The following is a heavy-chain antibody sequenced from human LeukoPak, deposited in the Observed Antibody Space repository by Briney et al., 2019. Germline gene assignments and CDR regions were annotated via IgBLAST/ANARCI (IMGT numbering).Heavy chain of an antibody. CDR2: ISYDGSNK. J-gene: IGHJ4*02. CDR3: AKGYYDSSGFDY. CDR1: GFTFSSYS. Sequence: GGSLRLSCAASGFTFSSYSMNWVRQAPGKGLEWVAVISYDGSNKYYADSVKGRFTISRDNSKNTLYLQMNSLRAEDTAVYYCAKGYYDSSGFDYWGQGTLVTVSS. V-gene: IGHV3-30*18. D-gene: IGHD3-22*01.